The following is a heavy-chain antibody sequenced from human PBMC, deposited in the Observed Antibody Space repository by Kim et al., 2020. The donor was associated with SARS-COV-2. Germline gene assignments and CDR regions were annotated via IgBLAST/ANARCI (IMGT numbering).Heavy chain of an antibody. CDR2: IYYSGST. V-gene: IGHV4-39*01. D-gene: IGHD6-6*01. CDR3: ARTHLIAARPIYWYFDL. Sequence: SETLSLTCTVSGGSISSSSYYWGWIRQPPGKGLEWIGSIYYSGSTYYNPSLKSRVTISVDTSKNQFSLKLSSVTAADTAVYYCARTHLIAARPIYWYFDLWGRGTLVTVSS. CDR1: GGSISSSSYY. J-gene: IGHJ2*01.